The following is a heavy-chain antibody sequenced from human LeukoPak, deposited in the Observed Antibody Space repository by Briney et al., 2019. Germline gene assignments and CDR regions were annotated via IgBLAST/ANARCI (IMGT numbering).Heavy chain of an antibody. CDR3: ARDTNAFDI. CDR1: GGSFSGYY. J-gene: IGHJ3*02. V-gene: IGHV4-34*01. Sequence: SETLSLTCAVYGGSFSGYYWSWIRQPPGKGLEWIGEINHSGSTNYNPSLKSRVTISVDTSKNQFSLKLSSVTAADTAVYYCARDTNAFDIWGQGTMVTVSS. D-gene: IGHD1-26*01. CDR2: INHSGST.